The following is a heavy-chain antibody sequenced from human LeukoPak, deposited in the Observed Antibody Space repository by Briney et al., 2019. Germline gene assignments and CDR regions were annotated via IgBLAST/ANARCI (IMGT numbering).Heavy chain of an antibody. Sequence: SETLSLTCTVSGGSISSYYWSWIRQPPGKGLEWIGYIYYSGSTNYNPSLKSRVTISVDTSKNQFSLKLGSVTAADTAVYYCARDLIESEGWFDPWGQGTLVTVSS. D-gene: IGHD3-3*01. CDR3: ARDLIESEGWFDP. V-gene: IGHV4-59*01. CDR1: GGSISSYY. CDR2: IYYSGST. J-gene: IGHJ5*02.